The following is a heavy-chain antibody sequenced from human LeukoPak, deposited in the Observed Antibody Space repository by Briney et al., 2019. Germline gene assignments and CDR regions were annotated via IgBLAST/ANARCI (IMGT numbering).Heavy chain of an antibody. J-gene: IGHJ4*02. CDR3: AREGAADY. CDR2: IHNSGRT. D-gene: IGHD1-26*01. Sequence: SETLSLTCTVSGGSISNYYWNWIRQPPGKGLEWIGYIHNSGRTKYNPSLKSRVTISLDTSKNQFSLKLTSMTAADTAVYYCAREGAADYWGQGTLVTVSS. V-gene: IGHV4-59*01. CDR1: GGSISNYY.